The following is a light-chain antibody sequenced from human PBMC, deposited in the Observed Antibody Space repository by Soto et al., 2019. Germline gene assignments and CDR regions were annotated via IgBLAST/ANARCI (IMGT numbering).Light chain of an antibody. CDR2: DDT. J-gene: IGLJ3*02. Sequence: QSVLTQPPSASGSPGQSVTISCTGTSSDVGTHGYVSWYQQHAGKAPILMTYDDTKRPSGVPDRFSGSTSANTASLTGSGLQAEDEADYYCTWYAGGNDRVFGGGTKLTVL. CDR1: SSDVGTHGY. CDR3: TWYAGGNDRV. V-gene: IGLV2-8*01.